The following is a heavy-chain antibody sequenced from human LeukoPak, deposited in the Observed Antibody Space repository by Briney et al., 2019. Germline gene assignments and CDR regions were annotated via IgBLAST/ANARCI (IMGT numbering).Heavy chain of an antibody. Sequence: GGSLRLSCAASGFTFSSYSMNWVRQAPGKGLEWVSYISSSSSTIYYADSVKGRFTISRDNAKNSLYLQMNSLRAEDTAVYYCARDSPISGYSSGWYDWFDPWGQGTLVTVSS. CDR2: ISSSSSTI. J-gene: IGHJ5*02. V-gene: IGHV3-48*01. CDR3: ARDSPISGYSSGWYDWFDP. CDR1: GFTFSSYS. D-gene: IGHD6-19*01.